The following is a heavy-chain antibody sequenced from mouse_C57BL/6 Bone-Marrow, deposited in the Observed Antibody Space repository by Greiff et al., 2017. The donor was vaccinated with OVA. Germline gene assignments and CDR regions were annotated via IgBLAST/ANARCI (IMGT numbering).Heavy chain of an antibody. CDR3: ARTTVDY. J-gene: IGHJ2*01. D-gene: IGHD1-1*01. CDR2: IYPGDGDT. Sequence: QVQLQQSGPELVKPGASVKISCKASGYAFSSSWMNWVKQRPGKGLEWIGRIYPGDGDTNYNGKFKGKATLTADKSSSTAYMQLSSLTSEDSAVYFCARTTVDYCGQGTTLTVSS. CDR1: GYAFSSSW. V-gene: IGHV1-82*01.